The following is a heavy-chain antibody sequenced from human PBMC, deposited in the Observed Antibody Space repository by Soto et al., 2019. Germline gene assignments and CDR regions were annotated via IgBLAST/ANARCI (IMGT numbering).Heavy chain of an antibody. CDR2: IYHSGRT. Sequence: SETLSHTCAVFGGSISSNNWWSWVRQAPGKGLEWIGEIYHSGRTSYNPSLRSRVTMSVDKSKNQFSLIVTSVTAADTAVYYCTKDGSGHPYYSDNWGPGTLVTVSS. D-gene: IGHD3-3*01. CDR3: TKDGSGHPYYSDN. V-gene: IGHV4-4*02. J-gene: IGHJ4*02. CDR1: GGSISSNNW.